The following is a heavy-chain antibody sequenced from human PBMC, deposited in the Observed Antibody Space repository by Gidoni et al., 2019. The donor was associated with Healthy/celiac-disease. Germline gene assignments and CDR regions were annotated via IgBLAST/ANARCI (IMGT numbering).Heavy chain of an antibody. D-gene: IGHD6-13*01. CDR1: GFTFSSYD. CDR3: ARVAAAGSIDY. CDR2: IGTAGDT. V-gene: IGHV3-13*04. Sequence: EVQLVESGGGLVQPGGSLRLSFAASGFTFSSYDMPWVRQATGKGLEWVSAIGTAGDTYYPGSVKGRFTISRENAKNSLYLQMNSLRAGDTAVYYCARVAAAGSIDYWGQGTLVTVSS. J-gene: IGHJ4*02.